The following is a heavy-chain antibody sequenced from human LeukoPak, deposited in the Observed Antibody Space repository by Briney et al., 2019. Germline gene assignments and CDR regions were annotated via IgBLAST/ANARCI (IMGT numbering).Heavy chain of an antibody. CDR3: ARDRYYGSGSSDY. CDR2: INPNSGGT. D-gene: IGHD3-10*01. J-gene: IGHJ4*02. CDR1: GYTFTGYY. Sequence: GASVKVSCKASGYTFTGYYMHWVRQAPGQGLEWMGWINPNSGGTNYAQKFQGWVTMTRDTSISTAYMELSSLRSEDTAVYYCARDRYYGSGSSDYWGQGTLVTVSS. V-gene: IGHV1-2*04.